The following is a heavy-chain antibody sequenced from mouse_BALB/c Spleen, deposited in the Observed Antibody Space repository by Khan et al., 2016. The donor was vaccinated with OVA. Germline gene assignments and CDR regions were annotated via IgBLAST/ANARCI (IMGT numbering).Heavy chain of an antibody. CDR2: INPNNGGT. D-gene: IGHD1-1*01. CDR1: GYTFTSFY. J-gene: IGHJ3*01. Sequence: VQLQQSGAELVKPGASVKLSCKASGYTFTSFYIYWVKQRPGQGLEWIGEINPNNGGTNVNEKFKSKATLTVDKSSSTAYLEHSSLTSEDSAVFYCTSGGDGSPFTYWGQGTLVTVSA. CDR3: TSGGDGSPFTY. V-gene: IGHV1S81*02.